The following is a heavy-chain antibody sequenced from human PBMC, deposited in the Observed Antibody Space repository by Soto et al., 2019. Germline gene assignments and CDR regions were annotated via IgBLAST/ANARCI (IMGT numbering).Heavy chain of an antibody. D-gene: IGHD2-15*01. CDR3: ARGQGWSLIDY. Sequence: QVQLQESGPGLVKPSQTLSLTCTVSGGSISSGGYYWSWIRQHPGKCLEWIGYIYYSGSTYYNRSIKSRVTISVDPSKNQSSLKLSSVTAADTAVYYCARGQGWSLIDYWGQGTLVIVSS. CDR1: GGSISSGGYY. CDR2: IYYSGST. J-gene: IGHJ4*02. V-gene: IGHV4-31*03.